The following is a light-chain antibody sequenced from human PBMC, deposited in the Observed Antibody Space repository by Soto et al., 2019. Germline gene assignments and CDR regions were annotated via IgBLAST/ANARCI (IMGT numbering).Light chain of an antibody. V-gene: IGKV3-15*01. CDR1: QSVSSS. J-gene: IGKJ4*01. CDR2: DAS. CDR3: QQYNNWPPLT. Sequence: EIVMTQSPATLSVSPGGRATLSCRASQSVSSSLAWYQQIPGQAPRLLIYDASTRATGIPARFGGSGSGTGFTLTISSLQSEDFAVYYCQQYNNWPPLTFGGGTKVDIK.